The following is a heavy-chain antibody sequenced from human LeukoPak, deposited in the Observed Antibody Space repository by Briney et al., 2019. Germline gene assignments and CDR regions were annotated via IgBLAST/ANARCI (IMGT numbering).Heavy chain of an antibody. J-gene: IGHJ4*02. D-gene: IGHD3-10*01. V-gene: IGHV3-21*01. CDR3: AREGSDYFDY. CDR1: GFTFSGYS. Sequence: GGSLRLSCAASGFTFSGYSMNWVRQAPGKGLEWVSSISSSSSYIYYADSVKGRFTISRDNAKNSLYLQMNSLRAEDTAVYYCAREGSDYFDYWGQGTLVTVSS. CDR2: ISSSSSYI.